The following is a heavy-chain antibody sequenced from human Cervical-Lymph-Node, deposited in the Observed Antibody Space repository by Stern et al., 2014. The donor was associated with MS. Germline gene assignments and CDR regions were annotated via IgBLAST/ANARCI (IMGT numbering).Heavy chain of an antibody. J-gene: IGHJ3*02. Sequence: QVQLVESGAEVKKPGASVKVSCKASGYIFTNFYMHWVRQATGQGLEWMGIINPSGGSTSYAQKFQGRVTMTRDTSTSTVYMELSSLRSEDTAVYYCAIGAFDILGQGTMVTVSS. CDR1: GYIFTNFY. V-gene: IGHV1-46*01. CDR2: INPSGGST. CDR3: AIGAFDI.